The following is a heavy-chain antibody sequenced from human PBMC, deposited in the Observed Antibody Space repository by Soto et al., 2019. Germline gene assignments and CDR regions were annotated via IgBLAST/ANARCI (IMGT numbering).Heavy chain of an antibody. CDR3: ARSRNIVVVPAAPFDP. V-gene: IGHV1-18*01. D-gene: IGHD2-2*01. CDR2: ISAYNGNT. Sequence: ASVKVSCKASGYTFTSYGISWVRQAPGQGLEWMGWISAYNGNTKYSQKFQGRVTITRDTSASTAYMELSSLRSEDTAVYYCARSRNIVVVPAAPFDPWGQGTLVTVSS. CDR1: GYTFTSYG. J-gene: IGHJ5*02.